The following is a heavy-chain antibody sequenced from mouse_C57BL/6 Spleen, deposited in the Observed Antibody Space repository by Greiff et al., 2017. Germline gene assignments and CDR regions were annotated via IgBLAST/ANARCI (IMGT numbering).Heavy chain of an antibody. CDR1: GYSITSGYY. J-gene: IGHJ2*01. Sequence: VQLKQSGPGLVKPSQSLSLTCSVTGYSITSGYYWNWIRQFPGNKLEWMGYISYDGSNNYNPSLKNRISITRDTSKNQFFLKLNSVTTEDTATYYCARDLYGSSYFDYWGQGTTLTVSS. CDR3: ARDLYGSSYFDY. D-gene: IGHD1-1*01. CDR2: ISYDGSN. V-gene: IGHV3-6*01.